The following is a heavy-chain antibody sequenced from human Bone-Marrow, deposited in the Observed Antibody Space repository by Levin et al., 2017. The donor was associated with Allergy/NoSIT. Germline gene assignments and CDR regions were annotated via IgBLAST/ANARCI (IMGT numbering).Heavy chain of an antibody. J-gene: IGHJ4*02. CDR3: ARQRYSYDSRRGGTLSGPNDY. V-gene: IGHV4-59*08. CDR2: IYYSGST. CDR1: GGSISSYY. D-gene: IGHD5-18*01. Sequence: SQTLSLTCTVSGGSISSYYWSWIRQPPGKGLEWIGYIYYSGSTNYNPSLKSRVTISVDTSKNQFSLKLSSVTAADTAVYYCARQRYSYDSRRGGTLSGPNDYWGQGTLVTVSS.